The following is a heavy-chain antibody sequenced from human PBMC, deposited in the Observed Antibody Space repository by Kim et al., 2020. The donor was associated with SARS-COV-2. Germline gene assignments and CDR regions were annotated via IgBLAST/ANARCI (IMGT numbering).Heavy chain of an antibody. CDR2: IGTAGDT. V-gene: IGHV3-13*01. Sequence: GGSLRLSCAASGFTFSSYDMHWVRQATGKGLEWVSAIGTAGDTYYPGSVKGRFTISRENAKNSLYLQMNSLRAGDTAVYYCARGTMVRGSPPWFDAWGQGTLVTVSS. D-gene: IGHD3-10*01. J-gene: IGHJ5*02. CDR1: GFTFSSYD. CDR3: ARGTMVRGSPPWFDA.